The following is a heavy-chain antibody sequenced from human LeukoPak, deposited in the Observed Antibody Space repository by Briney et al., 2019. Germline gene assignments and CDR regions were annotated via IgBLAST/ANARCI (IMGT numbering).Heavy chain of an antibody. D-gene: IGHD7-27*01. CDR1: GGSFSGYY. J-gene: IGHJ6*03. CDR2: INHSGST. CDR3: ARGWAPYYYYYMDV. Sequence: EPSETLSLTCAVYGGSFSGYYWSWIRQPPGKGLEWIGEINHSGSTNYNPSLKSRVTISVDTSKNQFSLKLSSVTAADTAVYYCARGWAPYYYYYMDVWGKGTKVTISS. V-gene: IGHV4-34*01.